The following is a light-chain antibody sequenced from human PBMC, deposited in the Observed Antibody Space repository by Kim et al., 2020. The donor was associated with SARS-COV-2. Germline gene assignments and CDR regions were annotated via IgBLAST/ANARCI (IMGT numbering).Light chain of an antibody. V-gene: IGKV1-5*03. Sequence: DIQMTQSPSTLSASVGDRVTITCRASQSISSWLAWYQQKPGKAPKLLIYKASSLESGVPSRFSGSGSGTEFTLTISSLQPDDFATYYCQHRGTFGQGTNVDIK. CDR2: KAS. J-gene: IGKJ1*01. CDR1: QSISSW. CDR3: QHRGT.